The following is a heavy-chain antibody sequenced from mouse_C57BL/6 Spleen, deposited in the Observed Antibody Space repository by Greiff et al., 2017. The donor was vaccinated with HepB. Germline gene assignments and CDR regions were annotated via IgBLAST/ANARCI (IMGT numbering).Heavy chain of an antibody. J-gene: IGHJ3*01. CDR3: AREDGLRWFAY. CDR1: GYTFTSYG. D-gene: IGHD2-4*01. Sequence: QVQLQQSGAELARPGASVKLSCKASGYTFTSYGISWVKQRTGQGLEWIGEIYPRSGNTYYNVKFKGKATLPADKSSSTAYMELRSLTSEVSAVYFCAREDGLRWFAYWGQGTLVTVSA. V-gene: IGHV1-81*01. CDR2: IYPRSGNT.